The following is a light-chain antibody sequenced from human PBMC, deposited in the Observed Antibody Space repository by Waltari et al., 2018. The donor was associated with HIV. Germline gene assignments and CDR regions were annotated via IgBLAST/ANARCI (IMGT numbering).Light chain of an antibody. CDR2: WAS. CDR3: QQYVRKRT. CDR1: QSVLYSSNNKNY. V-gene: IGKV4-1*01. J-gene: IGKJ2*01. Sequence: DIVMTQYPDSLAVSLGETATIPRTSSQSVLYSSNNKNYLAWYQQKPGRPPKLLIYWASTRESGVPDRFSGSGSETHFTLTISSLQPEDVAVYYCQQYVRKRTFGQGTRLEI.